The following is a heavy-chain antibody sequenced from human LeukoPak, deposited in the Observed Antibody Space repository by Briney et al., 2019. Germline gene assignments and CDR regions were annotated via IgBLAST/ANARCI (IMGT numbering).Heavy chain of an antibody. J-gene: IGHJ3*02. CDR2: IYYSGST. Sequence: PSETLSLTCTVSGGSISSYYWSWIRQPPGKGLEWIGYIYYSGSTNYNPSLKSRVTISVATSKNQFSLKLSSVTAADTAVYYCARHLDSSGFDAFDIWGQGTMVTVSS. D-gene: IGHD3-22*01. CDR3: ARHLDSSGFDAFDI. CDR1: GGSISSYY. V-gene: IGHV4-59*08.